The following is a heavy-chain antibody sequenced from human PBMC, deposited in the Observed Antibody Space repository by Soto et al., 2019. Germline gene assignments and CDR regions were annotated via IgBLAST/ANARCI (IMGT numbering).Heavy chain of an antibody. V-gene: IGHV1-69*01. CDR1: GGTFSSYA. CDR3: AREGASSRVGASGWYFSGYYYYGMDV. D-gene: IGHD6-19*01. CDR2: IIPIFGTA. Sequence: QVQLVQSGAEVKKPGSSVKVSCKASGGTFSSYAISWVRQAPGQGLEWMGGIIPIFGTANYAQKFQGRVTITADESTSTAYMELSSLRSEDTAVYYCAREGASSRVGASGWYFSGYYYYGMDVWGQGTTVTVSS. J-gene: IGHJ6*02.